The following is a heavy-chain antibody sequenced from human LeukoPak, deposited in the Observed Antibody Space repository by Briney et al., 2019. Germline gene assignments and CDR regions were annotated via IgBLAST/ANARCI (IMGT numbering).Heavy chain of an antibody. CDR3: ARGDDYGDYWGLY. J-gene: IGHJ4*02. CDR1: GGTFSSYG. D-gene: IGHD4-17*01. Sequence: ASVKVSCKASGGTFSSYGISWVRQAPGQGLEWMGWISAYNGNTNYAQKLQGRVTMTTDTSTSTAYMELRSLISDDAAVYYCARGDDYGDYWGLYWGQGTLVTVSS. CDR2: ISAYNGNT. V-gene: IGHV1-18*01.